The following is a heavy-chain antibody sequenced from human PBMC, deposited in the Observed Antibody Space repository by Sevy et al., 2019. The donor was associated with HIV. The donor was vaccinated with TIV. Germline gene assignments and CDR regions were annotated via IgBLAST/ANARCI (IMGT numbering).Heavy chain of an antibody. V-gene: IGHV3-23*01. CDR1: GFTFRTFA. CDR3: AKYAGXFPHXDX. Sequence: GGSLRLSCAASGFTFRTFAMXWVRQAPGKGLQWVXSISDTGTRTYYADSVEGRFTISRDNSKKTLYLQMNSLRAEDTALYYCAKYAGXFPHXDXWGQGTLVTVSS. J-gene: IGHJ4*02. D-gene: IGHD2-8*01. CDR2: ISDTGTRT.